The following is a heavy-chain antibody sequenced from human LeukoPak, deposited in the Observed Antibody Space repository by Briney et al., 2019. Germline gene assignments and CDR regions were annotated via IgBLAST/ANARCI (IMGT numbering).Heavy chain of an antibody. J-gene: IGHJ3*02. V-gene: IGHV4-59*01. CDR1: GGSISSYY. CDR2: IYYSGST. D-gene: IGHD3-10*01. Sequence: SETLSLTCTVSGGSISSYYWSWIRQPPGKGLEWIGYIYYSGSTNYNPSLKSRVTISVDTSKNQFSLKLSSVTAADTAVYYCASEGTLSAFDIWGQGTMVTVSS. CDR3: ASEGTLSAFDI.